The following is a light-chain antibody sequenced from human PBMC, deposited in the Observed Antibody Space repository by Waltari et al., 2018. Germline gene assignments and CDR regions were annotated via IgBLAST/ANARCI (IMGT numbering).Light chain of an antibody. CDR3: QHRSNWPLT. Sequence: VFTHSRATLSLSPGERATLSCRASQSVRKFLAWYQQKPGQAPRLLIYDTSNRATGIPDRFSGSGFGTDFTLTISSLEPEDFAVYYCQHRSNWPLTFGGGTKVEIK. CDR2: DTS. J-gene: IGKJ4*02. V-gene: IGKV3-11*01. CDR1: QSVRKF.